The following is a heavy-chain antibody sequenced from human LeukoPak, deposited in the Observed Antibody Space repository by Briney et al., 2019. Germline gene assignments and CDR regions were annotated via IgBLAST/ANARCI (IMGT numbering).Heavy chain of an antibody. D-gene: IGHD2-8*01. CDR3: AGAPNTYYFDY. CDR1: GGSISSYY. J-gene: IGHJ4*02. V-gene: IGHV4-4*07. CDR2: ISTTGST. Sequence: SETLSLTCTASGGSISSYYWSWFRQSAGKGLEWIGRISTTGSTNYNPSLKSRVTMSLDTSKNQFSLRVSSVTAADTAVYYCAGAPNTYYFDYWGQGTLVTVSS.